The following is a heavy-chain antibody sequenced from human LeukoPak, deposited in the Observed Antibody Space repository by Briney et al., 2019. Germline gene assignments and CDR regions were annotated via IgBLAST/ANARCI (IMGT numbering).Heavy chain of an antibody. CDR1: GFTFSSYA. CDR2: ISGSGENT. J-gene: IGHJ4*02. CDR3: ATDPAVAGTFDY. V-gene: IGHV3-23*01. Sequence: PGGSLRLSCAASGFTFSSYAMSWVRQAPGKGLEWVSAISGSGENTNYADSVKGRFTMSRDNSRNMLYLQMNSLRDEDTAVYYCATDPAVAGTFDYWGQGTLVTVSS. D-gene: IGHD6-19*01.